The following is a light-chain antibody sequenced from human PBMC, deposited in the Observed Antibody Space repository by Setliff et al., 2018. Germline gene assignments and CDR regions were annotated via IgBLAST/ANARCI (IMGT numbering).Light chain of an antibody. CDR2: DVS. Sequence: QSALTQPASVSGSPGQSITISCSGTGRDVGSYDLVSWYQQHPGKAPKLMIYDVSKRPSGVPDRFSGSKSGNTASLTISGLQAEDEADYYCCSYAGSYPYVFGTGTKVTV. CDR1: GRDVGSYDL. V-gene: IGLV2-11*01. J-gene: IGLJ1*01. CDR3: CSYAGSYPYV.